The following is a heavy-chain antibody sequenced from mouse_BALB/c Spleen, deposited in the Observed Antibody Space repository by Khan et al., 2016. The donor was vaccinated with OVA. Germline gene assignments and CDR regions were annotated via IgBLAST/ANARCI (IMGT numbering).Heavy chain of an antibody. J-gene: IGHJ3*01. CDR1: GFNIKDTY. Sequence: VQLQQSGAELVKPGASVRLSCTASGFNIKDTYMHWVKQRPEQGLEWIGRIDPAIDNTNYDPKFQGTATLTADTSSNTAYLHLSSLTSEDTAVYYCASPNGFAYWGQGTLVTISA. D-gene: IGHD1-1*01. CDR2: IDPAIDNT. V-gene: IGHV14-3*02. CDR3: ASPNGFAY.